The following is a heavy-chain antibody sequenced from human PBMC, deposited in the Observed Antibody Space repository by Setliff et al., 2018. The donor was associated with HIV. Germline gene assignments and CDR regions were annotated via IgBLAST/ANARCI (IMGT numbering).Heavy chain of an antibody. CDR2: IYYSGST. D-gene: IGHD2-15*01. J-gene: IGHJ4*02. CDR3: ARKNRYCSGGSCYYFDS. V-gene: IGHV4-39*01. Sequence: NPSETLSLTCTVSGGSISSSDFYWSWIRQHPGKGLEWVGSIYYSGSTYYNPSLKSRITISVDTSKNQFSLKLSSVTAADTAVYYCARKNRYCSGGSCYYFDSWGLGTLVTVSS. CDR1: GGSISSSDFY.